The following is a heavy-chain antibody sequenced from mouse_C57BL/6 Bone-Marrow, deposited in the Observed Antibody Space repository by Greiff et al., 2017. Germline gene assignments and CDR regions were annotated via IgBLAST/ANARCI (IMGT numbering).Heavy chain of an antibody. Sequence: EVHLVESGGGLVKPGGSLKLSCAASGFTFSDYGMRWVRQAPEKGLEWVAYISSGSSTIYYADTVKGRFTISRDNAKNTLFLQMTSLRSEDTAMYYCATERFAYWGQGTLVTVSA. CDR3: ATERFAY. J-gene: IGHJ3*01. CDR2: ISSGSSTI. V-gene: IGHV5-17*01. CDR1: GFTFSDYG.